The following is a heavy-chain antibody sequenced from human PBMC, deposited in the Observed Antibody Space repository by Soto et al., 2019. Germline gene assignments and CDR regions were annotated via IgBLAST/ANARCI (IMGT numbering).Heavy chain of an antibody. V-gene: IGHV4-59*08. CDR1: GGSISSYY. D-gene: IGHD3-10*01. CDR2: IYYSGST. Sequence: SETLSLTCSVSGGSISSYYWSWIRQPPGKGLEWIGYIYYSGSTNYNPSLKSRVTISVDTSKNQFSLKLSSVTAADTAVYYCARSITMVRGANCYYGMDVWGQGTTVTVSS. CDR3: ARSITMVRGANCYYGMDV. J-gene: IGHJ6*02.